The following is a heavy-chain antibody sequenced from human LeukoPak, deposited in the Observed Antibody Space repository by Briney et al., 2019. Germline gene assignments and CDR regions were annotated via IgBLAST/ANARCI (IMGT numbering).Heavy chain of an antibody. CDR1: GGSISSGGYY. CDR2: IYYSGST. J-gene: IGHJ4*02. CDR3: AREGGPYRPLDY. Sequence: PSETLSLTCTVSGGSISSGGYYWRWIRQHPGKGLEWIGYIYYSGSTYYNPSLKSRVTISVDTSKTQFSLKLSSVTAADTAVYYCAREGGPYRPLDYSGQGTLVTVAS. V-gene: IGHV4-31*03.